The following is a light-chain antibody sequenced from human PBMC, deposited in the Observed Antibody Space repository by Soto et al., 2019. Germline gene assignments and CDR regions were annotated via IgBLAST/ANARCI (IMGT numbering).Light chain of an antibody. Sequence: QSALTQPASVSGSPGQSITISCTGTSGDIGSYNRVSWYQQHPGKAPKLIIYEVTDRPSGVSNRFSGSKSGNTASLTISGLQPEDEGDYYCSAYTARSTLVFGGGTKVTVL. CDR3: SAYTARSTLV. CDR2: EVT. V-gene: IGLV2-14*01. J-gene: IGLJ3*02. CDR1: SGDIGSYNR.